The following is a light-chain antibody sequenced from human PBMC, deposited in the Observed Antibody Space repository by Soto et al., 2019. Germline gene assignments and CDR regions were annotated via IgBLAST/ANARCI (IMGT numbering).Light chain of an antibody. CDR2: DAS. Sequence: EIVLTQSPATLSLSPGERATLSCGASPSVSNSLSWYQQKPGQPPRLLNYDASNRATGIPARFSGSGSGTDFTLTSSSLEPEDSAVYYCQQYGSSGTFGQGTKVDIK. CDR1: PSVSNS. V-gene: IGKV3-11*01. J-gene: IGKJ1*01. CDR3: QQYGSSGT.